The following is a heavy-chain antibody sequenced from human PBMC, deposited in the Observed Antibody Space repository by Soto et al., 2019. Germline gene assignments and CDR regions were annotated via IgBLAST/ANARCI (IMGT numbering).Heavy chain of an antibody. D-gene: IGHD3-16*01. V-gene: IGHV3-7*03. J-gene: IGHJ4*02. CDR3: FGGNGGPQ. CDR1: DFTFRNYW. Sequence: GGSLRLSCATSDFTFRNYWMNWVRQAPGKGLEWEANIKPDGSATNYVDSVKGRFTISRDNVRNSVSLQMNSLRVEDTAVYFCFGGNGGPQWGQGTLVTVSS. CDR2: IKPDGSAT.